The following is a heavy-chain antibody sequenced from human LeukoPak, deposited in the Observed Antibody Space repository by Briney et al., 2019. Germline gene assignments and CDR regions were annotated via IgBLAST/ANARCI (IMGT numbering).Heavy chain of an antibody. Sequence: SETLSLTCTVSGGSISSYYWSWIRQPPGKGLEWIGYIYYGGTTNYNPSLKSRVTISVDTSKNQFSLKLTSVTAADTAVYYCAGGSGLPHFDYWGQGTLVTVSS. V-gene: IGHV4-59*01. CDR1: GGSISSYY. CDR2: IYYGGTT. CDR3: AGGSGLPHFDY. D-gene: IGHD3-10*01. J-gene: IGHJ4*02.